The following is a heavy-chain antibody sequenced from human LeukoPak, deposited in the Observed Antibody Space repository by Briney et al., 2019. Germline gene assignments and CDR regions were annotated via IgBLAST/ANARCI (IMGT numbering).Heavy chain of an antibody. V-gene: IGHV3-30*04. D-gene: IGHD5-12*01. CDR2: ISYDGSDK. CDR1: GFTFSSYA. Sequence: GGSLRLSCAPSGFTFSSYAMYWVRQAPGKGLGWVAVISYDGSDKFYADSVKGRFTFSRDSSKNTLYLQMNSLSPEDTAVYYCARARPSMWIDYWGQGTLVTVSS. CDR3: ARARPSMWIDY. J-gene: IGHJ4*02.